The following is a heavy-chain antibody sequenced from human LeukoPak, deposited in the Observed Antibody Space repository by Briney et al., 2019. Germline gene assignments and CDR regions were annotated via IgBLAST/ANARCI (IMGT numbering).Heavy chain of an antibody. Sequence: GASVKVSCKASGYTFTTFGISWVRQAPGQGLEWMGWISAYHGKTNFAQRFQGRLTLTTGASTSTAYMELRSLRSDDTAIYYCARDSPFLVPGTGDAFDIWGQGTMVSVSS. D-gene: IGHD6-19*01. CDR1: GYTFTTFG. J-gene: IGHJ3*02. V-gene: IGHV1-18*01. CDR3: ARDSPFLVPGTGDAFDI. CDR2: ISAYHGKT.